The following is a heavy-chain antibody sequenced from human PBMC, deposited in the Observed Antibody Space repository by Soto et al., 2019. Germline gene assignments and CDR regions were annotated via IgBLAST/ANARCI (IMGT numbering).Heavy chain of an antibody. CDR2: INHSGSA. D-gene: IGHD3-3*01. CDR3: ARLPRGDFWSGYYPYYYYYYMDV. Sequence: PSETLSLTCAVYGGSFSGYYWSWIRQPPGKGLEWIGEINHSGSANYNPSLKSRVTISVDTSMNQFSLKLSSVTAADTAVYYCARLPRGDFWSGYYPYYYYYYMDVWGKGTTVTVSS. CDR1: GGSFSGYY. V-gene: IGHV4-34*01. J-gene: IGHJ6*03.